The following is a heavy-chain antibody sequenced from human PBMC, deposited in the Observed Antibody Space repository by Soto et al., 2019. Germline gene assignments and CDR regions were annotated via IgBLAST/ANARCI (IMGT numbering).Heavy chain of an antibody. J-gene: IGHJ4*02. CDR1: GFSLSSTRMA. D-gene: IGHD6-19*01. CDR3: AHIVVAGLGYYFDY. Sequence: QITLKESGPTLVKPTQTLTLTCTFSGFSLSSTRMAVGWIRQPPGKALEWLALIYWDDDKRYSPFLKSRLTITKDTSEKHGVLTMSNMDPVDTARYYCAHIVVAGLGYYFDYWGQGTLVSVSA. CDR2: IYWDDDK. V-gene: IGHV2-5*02.